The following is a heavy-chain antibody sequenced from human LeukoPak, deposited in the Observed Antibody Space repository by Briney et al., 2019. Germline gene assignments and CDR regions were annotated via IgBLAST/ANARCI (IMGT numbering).Heavy chain of an antibody. CDR1: GGSFSGYY. D-gene: IGHD6-13*01. V-gene: IGHV4-34*01. CDR2: INHSGST. Sequence: SETLSLTCAVYGGSFSGYYWSWIRQPPGKGLEWIGEINHSGSTNYNPSLKSRVTMSVDTSKNQFSLKLSSVTAADTAVYYCARGGHGSSWYSDYWGQGTLVTVSS. CDR3: ARGGHGSSWYSDY. J-gene: IGHJ4*02.